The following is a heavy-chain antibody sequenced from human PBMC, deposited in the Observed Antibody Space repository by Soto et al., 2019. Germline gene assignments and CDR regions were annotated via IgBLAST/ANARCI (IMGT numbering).Heavy chain of an antibody. CDR1: GFTFKNAW. CDR3: TTDEGDSRSFYNFDY. V-gene: IGHV3-15*07. Sequence: EVQLVASGGGLGEPGGSLRLSCEASGFTFKNAWMSWLRQAPGRGLEWVGRIISNSDGGTAEYAAPVNGRFTISRDDSKNTLYWQMNSLKTEDTAVYYCTTDEGDSRSFYNFDYGGQGALVTVSS. D-gene: IGHD3-22*01. CDR2: IISNSDGGTA. J-gene: IGHJ4*02.